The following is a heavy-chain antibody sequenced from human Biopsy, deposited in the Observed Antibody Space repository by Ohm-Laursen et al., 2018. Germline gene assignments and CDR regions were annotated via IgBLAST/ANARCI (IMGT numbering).Heavy chain of an antibody. Sequence: SSVKVSCKASGYTFDIYPFFWVRQAPGQGFEWMGGIDPLFETTDSAQKFQGRVTITADRSTTTVYIELRGLTSEDTAIYDCAKAGQTSGVYVVPQHFDSWGQGTLVTVSS. D-gene: IGHD2-8*01. CDR3: AKAGQTSGVYVVPQHFDS. J-gene: IGHJ4*02. CDR2: IDPLFETT. V-gene: IGHV1-69*06. CDR1: GYTFDIYP.